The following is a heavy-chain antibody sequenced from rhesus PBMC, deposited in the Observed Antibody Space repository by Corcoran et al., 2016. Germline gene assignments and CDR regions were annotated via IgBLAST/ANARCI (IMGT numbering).Heavy chain of an antibody. CDR2: ISYGGSS. D-gene: IGHD1-44*01. V-gene: IGHV4-122*02. J-gene: IGHJ4*01. CDR3: ARDRGNRSY. Sequence: QVQLQESCPGLVKPSETLSLTCAVSGGSISSSYYYWSWIRPAPGKGREWIGYISYGGSSSYNPSLKRRVTMSRDTSKNQFSLKLNSVTAADTAVYYCARDRGNRSYWGQGVLVTVSS. CDR1: GGSISSSYYY.